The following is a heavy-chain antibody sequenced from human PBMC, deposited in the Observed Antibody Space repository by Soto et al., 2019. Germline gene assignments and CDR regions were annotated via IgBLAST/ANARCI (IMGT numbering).Heavy chain of an antibody. J-gene: IGHJ4*02. CDR3: ARDRLHCSGGSCYFGAGYYVDY. D-gene: IGHD2-15*01. CDR2: IYYSGST. Sequence: QVQLQESGPGLVKPSQTLSLTCTVSAGAISRGGYYWSWIRQHPGKGLAWLGYIYYSGSTYYNPSLRSRVTISVDTSKKQYSLKLISVTAADTAVYYCARDRLHCSGGSCYFGAGYYVDYWWQGTLVTFAS. CDR1: AGAISRGGYY. V-gene: IGHV4-31*03.